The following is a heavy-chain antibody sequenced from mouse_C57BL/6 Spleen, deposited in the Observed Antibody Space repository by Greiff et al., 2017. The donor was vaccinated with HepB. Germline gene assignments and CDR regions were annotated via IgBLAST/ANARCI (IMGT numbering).Heavy chain of an antibody. CDR3: ARSDYGSSDWYFDV. Sequence: EVKLQESGPELVKPGASVKIPCKASGYTFTDYNMDWVKQSHGKSLEWIGDINPNNGGTIYNQKFKGKATLTVDKSSSTAYMELRSLTSEDTAVYYCARSDYGSSDWYFDVWGTGTTVTVSS. V-gene: IGHV1-18*01. CDR2: INPNNGGT. CDR1: GYTFTDYN. D-gene: IGHD1-1*01. J-gene: IGHJ1*03.